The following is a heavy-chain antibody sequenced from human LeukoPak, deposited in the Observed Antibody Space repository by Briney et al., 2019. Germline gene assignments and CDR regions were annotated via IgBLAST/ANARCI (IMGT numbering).Heavy chain of an antibody. CDR3: ARGAHGSYYGTLGY. Sequence: GASVKVSCKASGGTFSSYAISWVRQAPGQGLEWMGGIIPIFGTANYAQKFQGRVTMTRDTSKNQFSLKLSSVTAADTAVYYCARGAHGSYYGTLGYWGQGTLVTVSS. J-gene: IGHJ4*02. CDR2: IIPIFGTA. D-gene: IGHD1-26*01. CDR1: GGTFSSYA. V-gene: IGHV1-69*05.